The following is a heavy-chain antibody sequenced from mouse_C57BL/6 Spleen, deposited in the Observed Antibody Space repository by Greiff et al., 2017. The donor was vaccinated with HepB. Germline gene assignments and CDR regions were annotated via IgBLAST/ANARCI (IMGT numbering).Heavy chain of an antibody. J-gene: IGHJ1*03. D-gene: IGHD2-3*01. Sequence: EVQVVESGGGLVKPGGSLKLSCAASGFTFSDYGMHWVRQAPEKGLEWVAYISSGSSTIYYADTVKGRFTISRDNAKNTLFLQMTSLRSEDTAMYYCARDDDYYGWYFDVWGTGTTVTVSS. CDR3: ARDDDYYGWYFDV. CDR2: ISSGSSTI. CDR1: GFTFSDYG. V-gene: IGHV5-17*01.